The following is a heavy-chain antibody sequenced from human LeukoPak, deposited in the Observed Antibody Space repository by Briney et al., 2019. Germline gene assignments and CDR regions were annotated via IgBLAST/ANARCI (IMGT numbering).Heavy chain of an antibody. V-gene: IGHV3-23*01. CDR2: IGASGGSA. J-gene: IGHJ5*02. CDR1: GFTFNNFA. Sequence: GGSLRLSCAASGFTFNNFAMSWVRQAPGKGLEWVSSIGASGGSAFYADSVKGRFTSSRDNFGNTLYLQMNYLRVDDTAIYYCTKPVGAPVRGWFDPWGQGTLVTVSS. CDR3: TKPVGAPVRGWFDP. D-gene: IGHD1-26*01.